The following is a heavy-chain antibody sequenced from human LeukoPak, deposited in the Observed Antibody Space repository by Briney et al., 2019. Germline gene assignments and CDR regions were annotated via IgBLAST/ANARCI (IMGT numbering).Heavy chain of an antibody. CDR1: GGSFSGYY. D-gene: IGHD4-17*01. J-gene: IGHJ4*02. Sequence: PSETLSLTCAVYGGSFSGYYWSWIRQPPGKGLEWIGEINHSGSTNYNPSLKSRVTISVDTSKNQFSLKLSSVTAADTAVYYCVRATTVTTFDYWGQGTLVTVSS. V-gene: IGHV4-34*01. CDR3: VRATTVTTFDY. CDR2: INHSGST.